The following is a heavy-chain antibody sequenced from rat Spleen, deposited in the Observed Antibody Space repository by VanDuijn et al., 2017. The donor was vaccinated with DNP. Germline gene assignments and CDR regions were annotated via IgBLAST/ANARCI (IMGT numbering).Heavy chain of an antibody. CDR2: ITNTGDIT. CDR3: ARHHYGGYSAGWFAY. J-gene: IGHJ3*01. CDR1: GFIFSNYW. V-gene: IGHV5-31*01. Sequence: EVQLVESGGGLVQPGRSLKLSCAASGFIFSNYWMTWIRQAPGKGLEWVASITNTGDITYYSDSVKGRFSISRDNAESTLYLQLSSLRSEDTATYYCARHHYGGYSAGWFAYWGQGTLVTVSS. D-gene: IGHD1-11*01.